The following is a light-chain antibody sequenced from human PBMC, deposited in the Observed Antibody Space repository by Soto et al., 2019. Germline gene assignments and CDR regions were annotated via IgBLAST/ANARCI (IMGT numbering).Light chain of an antibody. V-gene: IGLV1-44*01. CDR2: SNN. CDR3: AAWDDSLNGWV. Sequence: QSVLTQPPSASGTPGQRVTISCSGSSSNIGSNTVNWYQQLRGTAPKLLIYSNNQLPSGVPDRFSGSKSGTSASLAISGLQSEDEADYYCAAWDDSLNGWVFGGGTKLTVL. CDR1: SSNIGSNT. J-gene: IGLJ3*02.